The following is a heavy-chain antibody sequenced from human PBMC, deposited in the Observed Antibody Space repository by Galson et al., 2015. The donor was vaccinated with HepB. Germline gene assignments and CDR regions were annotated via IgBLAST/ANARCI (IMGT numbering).Heavy chain of an antibody. V-gene: IGHV3-21*01. CDR2: ITHSSSYI. Sequence: SLRLSCAASGFSFSDYSMNWVRQAPGKGLEWVSSITHSSSYIYYAGSVKGRFTISRDNAKNSLYLQTNSLRAEDTAVYYCAKNDYYYGMEVWGQGTTVTVSS. CDR3: AKNDYYYGMEV. CDR1: GFSFSDYS. J-gene: IGHJ6*02.